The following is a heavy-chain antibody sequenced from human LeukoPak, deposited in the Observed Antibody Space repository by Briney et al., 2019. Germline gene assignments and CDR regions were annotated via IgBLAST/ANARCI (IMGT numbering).Heavy chain of an antibody. J-gene: IGHJ4*02. CDR1: GFTFDDYA. CDR3: AKNSVRSGYYYGY. D-gene: IGHD3-22*01. V-gene: IGHV3-9*01. Sequence: GRSLRLSCAASGFTFDDYAMHWVRQAPGKGLEWVSGISWNSGSIGYADSVKGRFTISRDNAKNSLYLQMNSLRAEDTALYYCAKNSVRSGYYYGYWGQGTLVTVSS. CDR2: ISWNSGSI.